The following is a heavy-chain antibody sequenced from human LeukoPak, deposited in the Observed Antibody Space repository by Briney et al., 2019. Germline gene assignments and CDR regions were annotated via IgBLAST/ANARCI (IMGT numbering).Heavy chain of an antibody. CDR3: ARGGVDYYDSSGYFPPQYYFDY. CDR1: GGSISSYY. J-gene: IGHJ4*02. V-gene: IGHV4-59*12. Sequence: SETLSLTCTVSGGSISSYYWSWIRQPPGKGLEWIGYIYYSGSTNYNPSLKSRVTISVDTSKNQFSLKLSSVTAADTAVYYCARGGVDYYDSSGYFPPQYYFDYWGQGTLVTVSS. CDR2: IYYSGST. D-gene: IGHD3-22*01.